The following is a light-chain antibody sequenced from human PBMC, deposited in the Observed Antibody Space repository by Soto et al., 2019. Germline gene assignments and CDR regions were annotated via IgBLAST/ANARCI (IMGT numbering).Light chain of an antibody. Sequence: EIVMTQSPAPLSLSPGERATLSCMASQSVSSSYLAWYQQKPGQAPRLLIYGASSRATGIPARFSGSGSGTDFTLTISSLEPEDFAVYYCQQRSNWLTLGGGTKVDIK. CDR2: GAS. V-gene: IGKV3D-20*02. J-gene: IGKJ4*01. CDR1: QSVSSSY. CDR3: QQRSNWLT.